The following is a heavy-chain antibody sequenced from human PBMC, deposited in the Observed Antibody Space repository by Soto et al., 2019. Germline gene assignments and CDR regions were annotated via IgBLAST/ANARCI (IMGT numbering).Heavy chain of an antibody. D-gene: IGHD2-2*02. J-gene: IGHJ4*02. Sequence: ASVKVSCKASGYTFTANYVHWVRQAPGQGFEWMGWIDPNSGGTNYAQSFHERVTMARDTSISTAYMELSGLRFDDTAAYYCARDWGYTDRRYYFDYWGQGTLVTVSS. V-gene: IGHV1-2*02. CDR2: IDPNSGGT. CDR3: ARDWGYTDRRYYFDY. CDR1: GYTFTANY.